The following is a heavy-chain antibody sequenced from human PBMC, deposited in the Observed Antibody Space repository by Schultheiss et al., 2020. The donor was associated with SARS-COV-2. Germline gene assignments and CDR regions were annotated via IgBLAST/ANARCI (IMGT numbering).Heavy chain of an antibody. J-gene: IGHJ6*02. CDR2: IIPILGIA. CDR1: GGTFSSYT. CDR3: ARDLYSSRNGPIAAAVLAPNGMDV. V-gene: IGHV1-69*04. Sequence: SVKVSCKASGGTFSSYTISWVRQAPGQGLEWMGRIIPILGIANYAQKFQGRVTITADKSTSTAYMELSSLRSEDTAVYYCARDLYSSRNGPIAAAVLAPNGMDVWGQRATVTVSS. D-gene: IGHD6-13*01.